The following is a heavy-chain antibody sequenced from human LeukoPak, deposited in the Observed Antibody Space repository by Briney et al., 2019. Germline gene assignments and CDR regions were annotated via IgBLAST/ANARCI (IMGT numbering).Heavy chain of an antibody. CDR1: GFTFSSYS. Sequence: GGSLRLSCAASGFTFSSYSMSWVRQAPGKGLEWVGRIKSKTDGGTTDYAAPVKGRFTISRDDSKNTLYLQMNSLKTEDIAVYYCTTDLLNDSSGYYYVDYWGQGTLVTVSS. D-gene: IGHD3-22*01. CDR3: TTDLLNDSSGYYYVDY. CDR2: IKSKTDGGTT. J-gene: IGHJ4*02. V-gene: IGHV3-15*01.